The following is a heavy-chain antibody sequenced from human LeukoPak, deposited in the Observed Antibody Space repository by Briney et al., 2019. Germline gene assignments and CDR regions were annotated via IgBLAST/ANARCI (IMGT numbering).Heavy chain of an antibody. J-gene: IGHJ3*02. CDR1: GLTFGDYA. V-gene: IGHV3-49*04. D-gene: IGHD2-15*01. CDR3: TRDRYCSGGNCYFDAFDM. Sequence: PGGSLRLSCTASGLTFGDYAMNWVRQAPGKGLEWIGFIRSKANGGTTEYAASVKGRFTISRDDSKSIAYLQMKSLKTEDTAMYFCTRDRYCSGGNCYFDAFDMWGQGTMVTVSS. CDR2: IRSKANGGTT.